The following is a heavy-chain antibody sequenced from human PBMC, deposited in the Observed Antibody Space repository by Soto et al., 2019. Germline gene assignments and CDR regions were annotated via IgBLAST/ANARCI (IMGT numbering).Heavy chain of an antibody. CDR2: ISAYNGNT. Sequence: QVQLVQSGAEVKKPGASVKVSCKASGYTFTSYGISWVRQAPGQGLEWMGWISAYNGNTNYAQKLQGRVTMTTETSTSTAYMELRSLRSDDTAVYYCASSLGIVVVPAAITYYYYYGMDVWGQGTTVTVSS. D-gene: IGHD2-2*01. V-gene: IGHV1-18*01. J-gene: IGHJ6*02. CDR1: GYTFTSYG. CDR3: ASSLGIVVVPAAITYYYYYGMDV.